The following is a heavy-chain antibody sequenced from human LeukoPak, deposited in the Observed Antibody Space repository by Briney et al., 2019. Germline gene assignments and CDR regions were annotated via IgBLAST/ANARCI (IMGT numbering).Heavy chain of an antibody. CDR2: IYYSGST. D-gene: IGHD3-10*01. CDR3: ARRRIIYYGSEQPPFDY. V-gene: IGHV4-59*12. J-gene: IGHJ4*02. Sequence: KPSETLSLTCTVSGGSISSYYWSWIRQPPGKGLEWIGYIYYSGSTNYNPSLKSRVTISVDTSKNQFSLKLSSVTAADTAVYYCARRRIIYYGSEQPPFDYWGQGTLVTVSS. CDR1: GGSISSYY.